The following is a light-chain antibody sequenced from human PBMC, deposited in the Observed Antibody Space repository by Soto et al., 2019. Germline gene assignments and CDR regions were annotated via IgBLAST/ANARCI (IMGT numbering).Light chain of an antibody. CDR1: QDVSSN. CDR2: GAS. J-gene: IGKJ4*01. Sequence: EMVVTQSPATLSVSPGERATLSCRASQDVSSNLAWYQQKPGQAPSLLIYGASTRASGTPARFSGSGSGTEFTLTIRSLQSEDYAVYFCKQDIRWPLTFGGVTKVEI. CDR3: KQDIRWPLT. V-gene: IGKV3-15*01.